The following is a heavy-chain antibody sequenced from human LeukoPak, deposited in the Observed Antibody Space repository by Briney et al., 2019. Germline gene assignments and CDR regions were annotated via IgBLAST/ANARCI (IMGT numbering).Heavy chain of an antibody. D-gene: IGHD5-12*01. Sequence: SETLSLTCAVYGGSFSSYYWSWIRQPPGKGLEWIGYIYYSGSTNYNPSLKSRVTISVDTSKNQFSLKLSSVTAADTAVYYCARVPAGRGYSGYDPMYYFDYWGQGTLVTVSS. CDR1: GGSFSSYY. CDR2: IYYSGST. CDR3: ARVPAGRGYSGYDPMYYFDY. V-gene: IGHV4-59*01. J-gene: IGHJ4*02.